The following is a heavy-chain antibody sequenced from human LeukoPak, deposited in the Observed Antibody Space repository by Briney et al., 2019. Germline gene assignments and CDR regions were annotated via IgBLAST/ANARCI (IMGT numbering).Heavy chain of an antibody. CDR1: GGSFSGYY. Sequence: PSETLSLTSAVYGGSFSGYYWSWIRQRPGKGLEWIGEINHSGSTNYNPSLKSRVTISVDTSKNQFALKLSSVTAADTAVYYCARVKLSHGYSYGYNPYYFDYWGQGTLVTVSS. V-gene: IGHV4-34*01. CDR3: ARVKLSHGYSYGYNPYYFDY. CDR2: INHSGST. D-gene: IGHD5-18*01. J-gene: IGHJ4*02.